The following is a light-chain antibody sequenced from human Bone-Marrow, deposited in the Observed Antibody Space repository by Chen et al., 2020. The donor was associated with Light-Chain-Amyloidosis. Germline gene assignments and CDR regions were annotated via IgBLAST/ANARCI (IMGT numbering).Light chain of an antibody. Sequence: QSALSQPASVSGSPGQSINISCTGTSSDVGGDNLVSWYQQHPDKAPKLMIYEVTNRPSWVPARISGLQTEDEADYFCSSYTITNTLVFGSGTRVTVL. CDR3: SSYTITNTLV. J-gene: IGLJ1*01. CDR1: SSDVGGDNL. CDR2: EVT. V-gene: IGLV2-14*01.